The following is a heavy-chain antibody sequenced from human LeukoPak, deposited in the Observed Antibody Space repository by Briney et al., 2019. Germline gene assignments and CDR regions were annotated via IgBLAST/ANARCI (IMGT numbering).Heavy chain of an antibody. Sequence: GASVKVSCKVSGYTLTELSMHWVRQAPGKGLEWMGGFDPEDGETIYAQKFQGRVTMTTDTSTSTAYMELRSLRSDDTAVYYCARDDYDSSGPPGYWGQGTLVTVSS. CDR3: ARDDYDSSGPPGY. CDR1: GYTLTELS. CDR2: FDPEDGET. J-gene: IGHJ4*02. D-gene: IGHD3-22*01. V-gene: IGHV1-24*01.